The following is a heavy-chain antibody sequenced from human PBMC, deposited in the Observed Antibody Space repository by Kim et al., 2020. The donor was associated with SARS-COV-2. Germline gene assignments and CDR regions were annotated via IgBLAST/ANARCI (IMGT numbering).Heavy chain of an antibody. Sequence: GGSLRLSCAASGFTFSSYAMSWVRQAPGKGLEWVSVIYSGGSSTYYADSVKGRFTISRDNSKNTLYLQMNSLRAEDTAVYYCAKAYGVAVAGLNYWGQGTLVTVSS. J-gene: IGHJ4*02. CDR2: IYSGGSST. D-gene: IGHD6-19*01. V-gene: IGHV3-23*03. CDR1: GFTFSSYA. CDR3: AKAYGVAVAGLNY.